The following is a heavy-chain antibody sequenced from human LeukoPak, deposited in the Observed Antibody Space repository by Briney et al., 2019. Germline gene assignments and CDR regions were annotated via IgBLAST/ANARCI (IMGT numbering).Heavy chain of an antibody. J-gene: IGHJ4*01. CDR3: ARDQGYGSDKGLDY. CDR1: GFTFNTYP. CDR2: ISYDGSNK. D-gene: IGHD3-10*01. V-gene: IGHV3-30-3*01. Sequence: GGSLRLSCAASGFTFNTYPMHWVRQAPGKGLEWVAVISYDGSNKYYSDSVKGRFTISRDNAKNSLYLQLNSLRAEDTAVYYCARDQGYGSDKGLDYWGHGTLVTVSS.